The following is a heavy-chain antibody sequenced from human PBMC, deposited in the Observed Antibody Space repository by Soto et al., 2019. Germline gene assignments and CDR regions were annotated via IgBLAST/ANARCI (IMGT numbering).Heavy chain of an antibody. D-gene: IGHD3-3*01. CDR3: ARGSIPYYDFWSGQPPPYYYYGMDV. CDR2: IIPIFGTA. Sequence: ASVKVSCKASGYTFTSYYMHWVRQAPGQGLEWMGGIIPIFGTANYAQKFQGRVTITADESTSTAYMELSSLRSEDTAVYYCARGSIPYYDFWSGQPPPYYYYGMDVWGQGTTVTVSS. CDR1: GYTFTSYY. J-gene: IGHJ6*02. V-gene: IGHV1-69*13.